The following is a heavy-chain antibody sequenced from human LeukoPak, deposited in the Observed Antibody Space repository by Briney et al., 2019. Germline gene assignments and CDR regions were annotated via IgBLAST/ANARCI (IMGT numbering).Heavy chain of an antibody. CDR3: ATLVSTRYYFDY. CDR2: IYHSGIT. Sequence: SETLSLTCTVSDYSISSGYGYYWGRIRQRPGKGLEWIGNIYHSGITYYNHFNSSLKSRVTISIDTSKNQFSLRLTSVTAADTAVYFCATLVSTRYYFDYWGQGTLVTVSS. D-gene: IGHD5/OR15-5a*01. CDR1: DYSISSGYGYY. V-gene: IGHV4-38-2*02. J-gene: IGHJ4*02.